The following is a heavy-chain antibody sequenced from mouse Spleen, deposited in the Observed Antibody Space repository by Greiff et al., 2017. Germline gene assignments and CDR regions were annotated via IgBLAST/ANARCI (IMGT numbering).Heavy chain of an antibody. V-gene: IGHV1-53*01. J-gene: IGHJ2*01. CDR2: INPNNGGT. CDR1: GYTFTSYW. Sequence: QVQLQQPGTELVKPGASVKLSCKASGYTFTSYWMHWVKQRPGQGLEWIGNINPNNGGTSYNQKFKGKATLTVDKSSSTAYMELRSLTSEDSAVYYCARGSTGTDYWGQGTTLTVSS. D-gene: IGHD4-1*02. CDR3: ARGSTGTDY.